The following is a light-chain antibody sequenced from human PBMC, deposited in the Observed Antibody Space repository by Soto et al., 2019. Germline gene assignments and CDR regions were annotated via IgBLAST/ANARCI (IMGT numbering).Light chain of an antibody. J-gene: IGKJ1*01. Sequence: DIQMTQSPSILSVSVGDRVTITCRASQSISNSLAWYQQRPGTAPKLLIYDASSLESGVPSRFSGSGSGTEFTLTISSLQPDDFATYYCQQYNSYWTFGQGTKVEIK. CDR3: QQYNSYWT. CDR1: QSISNS. V-gene: IGKV1-5*01. CDR2: DAS.